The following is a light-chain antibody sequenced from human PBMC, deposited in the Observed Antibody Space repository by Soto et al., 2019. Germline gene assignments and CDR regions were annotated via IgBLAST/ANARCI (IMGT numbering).Light chain of an antibody. Sequence: QPALAQPRSVRGSPGQSVPMSCTGTSRDVGGYNYVSWYQQHPGKAPKPIISEVSNRRSGVSNRFSGYKSGKTASLTISGLQAEDEAEYYCSSYSSSSTYVFGTGTKVTVL. V-gene: IGLV2-14*01. J-gene: IGLJ1*01. CDR3: SSYSSSSTYV. CDR2: EVS. CDR1: SRDVGGYNY.